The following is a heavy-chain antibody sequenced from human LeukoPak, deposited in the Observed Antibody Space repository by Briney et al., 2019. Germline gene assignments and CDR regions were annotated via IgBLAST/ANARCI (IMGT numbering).Heavy chain of an antibody. J-gene: IGHJ4*02. Sequence: PGGSLRLSCAASGFTFSNAWMSWVRQAPGKGLEWVGRIKSKTDGGTTDYAAPVKGRFTISRDDSKNTPYLQMNSLKTEDTAVYYCTTDYYCSSTSCPYYFDYWGQGTLVTVSS. CDR2: IKSKTDGGTT. V-gene: IGHV3-15*01. CDR1: GFTFSNAW. CDR3: TTDYYCSSTSCPYYFDY. D-gene: IGHD2-2*01.